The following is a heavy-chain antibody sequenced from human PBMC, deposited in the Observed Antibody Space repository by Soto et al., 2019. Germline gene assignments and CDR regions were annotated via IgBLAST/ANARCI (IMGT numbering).Heavy chain of an antibody. CDR2: MNPNSGHT. D-gene: IGHD1-1*01. J-gene: IGHJ4*02. CDR3: TRGRNSGDGYNGGGY. CDR1: GYTFTSFD. Sequence: ASVKVSCKASGYTFTSFDINWVRQATGQGLEWMGWMNPNSGHTGYAQKFQGRVTMTRDTSISTAYMELSSLRYEDTAVYYCTRGRNSGDGYNGGGYWGQGTLVTVSS. V-gene: IGHV1-8*01.